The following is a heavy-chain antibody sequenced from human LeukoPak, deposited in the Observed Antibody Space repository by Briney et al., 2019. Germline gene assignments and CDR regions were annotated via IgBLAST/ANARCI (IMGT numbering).Heavy chain of an antibody. CDR1: GFSLSNYG. D-gene: IGHD3-3*01. CDR3: AKISQPRLGSGYHLRVYYHMNV. CDR2: IRYDESGK. J-gene: IGHJ6*03. Sequence: GGSLRLFCAASGFSLSNYGMHWVRQAPGKGLEWVTFIRYDESGKYYADSVRGRFTISRDNSKNTLYLQMNSLRPEDTAVYYCAKISQPRLGSGYHLRVYYHMNVWGKGTTVIVSS. V-gene: IGHV3-30*02.